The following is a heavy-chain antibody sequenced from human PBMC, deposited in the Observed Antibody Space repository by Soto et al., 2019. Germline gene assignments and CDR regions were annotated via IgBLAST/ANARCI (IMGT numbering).Heavy chain of an antibody. CDR2: INPNSGGT. D-gene: IGHD3-9*01. V-gene: IGHV1-2*02. Sequence: ASVKVSCKASGYTFTGYYMHWVRQAPGQGLEWMGWINPNSGGTNYAQKFQGRVTMTRDTSISTAYMELSRLRSDDTAVYYCARSDNTIDARWAFDIWGPGTMLTV. CDR3: ARSDNTIDARWAFDI. CDR1: GYTFTGYY. J-gene: IGHJ3*02.